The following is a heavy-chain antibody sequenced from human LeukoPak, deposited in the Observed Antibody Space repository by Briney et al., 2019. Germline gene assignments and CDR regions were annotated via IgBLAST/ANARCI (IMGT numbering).Heavy chain of an antibody. CDR3: ARAREAPANVFPDH. D-gene: IGHD2-15*01. Sequence: PGGSLRLSGAPSGLAFSRYGMTWVGQSPGKGLEWVGNINQDGSEKYYGDSVTGRCTIPRDNAENSLFLQMNSLRADDTGVYYCARAREAPANVFPDHWGQGVVVTVSS. CDR2: INQDGSEK. CDR1: GLAFSRYG. V-gene: IGHV3-7*01. J-gene: IGHJ4*02.